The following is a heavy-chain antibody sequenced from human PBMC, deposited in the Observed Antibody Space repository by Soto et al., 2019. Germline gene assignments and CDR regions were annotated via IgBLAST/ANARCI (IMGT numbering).Heavy chain of an antibody. CDR2: IKSKSDGGTT. CDR1: RFSFYYAW. V-gene: IGHV3-15*01. J-gene: IGHJ5*02. CDR3: STAGVVTSPAGGWFNP. D-gene: IGHD2-2*01. Sequence: EVQLVESGGGSVKPGGSLRLSCAASRFSFYYAWMRWVRQAPGKGLEWVGRIKSKSDGGTTDYAAPVKGRFTISRDDSKNTVYLQMDSLRIEDTAVYYCSTAGVVTSPAGGWFNPWGQGALVSVSS.